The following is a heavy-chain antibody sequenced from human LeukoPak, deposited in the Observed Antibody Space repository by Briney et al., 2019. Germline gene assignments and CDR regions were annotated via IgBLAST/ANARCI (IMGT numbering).Heavy chain of an antibody. V-gene: IGHV4-59*01. CDR3: ARAAAPMVRGVPYYFDY. CDR2: IYYSGST. CDR1: GGSLSSYY. Sequence: PSETLSLTCTVSGGSLSSYYWSWIRQPPGKGLEWIGYIYYSGSTNYNPSLKSRVTISVDTSKNQFSLKLSSVTAADTAVYYCARAAAPMVRGVPYYFDYWGQGTLVTVSS. D-gene: IGHD3-10*01. J-gene: IGHJ4*02.